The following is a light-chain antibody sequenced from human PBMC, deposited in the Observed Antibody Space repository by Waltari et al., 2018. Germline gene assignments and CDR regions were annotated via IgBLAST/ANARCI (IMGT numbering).Light chain of an antibody. J-gene: IGLJ3*02. CDR2: VNSDGSH. V-gene: IGLV4-69*01. Sequence: QLVVTQSPSASASLGASVKLTCTLSSGHSSNIIAWLQHQPEKGPRYLMKVNSDGSHSRGDEIPDRFSGSSSGAERHLTMSSLQAEDEADYYCQTGGHGTWVFGGGTKLTVL. CDR3: QTGGHGTWV. CDR1: SGHSSNI.